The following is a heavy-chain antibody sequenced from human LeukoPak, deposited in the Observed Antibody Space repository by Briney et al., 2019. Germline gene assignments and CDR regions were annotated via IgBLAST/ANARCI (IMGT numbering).Heavy chain of an antibody. J-gene: IGHJ4*02. CDR2: IIPIFGTA. V-gene: IGHV1-69*13. CDR3: ARIHYYGSGSYYTSDY. Sequence: SVKVSCKASGGTFSSYAISWVRQAPGQGLEWMGGIIPIFGTASYAQKFQGRVTITADESTSTAYMELSSLRSEDTAVYYCARIHYYGSGSYYTSDYWGQGTLVTVSS. CDR1: GGTFSSYA. D-gene: IGHD3-10*01.